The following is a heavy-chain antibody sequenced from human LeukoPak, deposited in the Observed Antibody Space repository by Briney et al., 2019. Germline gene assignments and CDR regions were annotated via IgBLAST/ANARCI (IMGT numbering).Heavy chain of an antibody. J-gene: IGHJ4*02. CDR2: TYDSGST. D-gene: IGHD3-22*01. V-gene: IGHV4-31*03. CDR1: GGSISSGGYY. Sequence: SQTLSLTCTVSGGSISSGGYYWSWIRQHPGKGLEWIGYTYDSGSTYYNPSLKSRVTLSVDTSKNQFSLMLSTLTVADAAVYYCARGTVGSRGYIPPLTFDYWGQGTLVTVSS. CDR3: ARGTVGSRGYIPPLTFDY.